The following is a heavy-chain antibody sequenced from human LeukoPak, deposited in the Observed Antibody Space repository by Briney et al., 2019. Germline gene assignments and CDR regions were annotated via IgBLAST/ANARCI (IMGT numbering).Heavy chain of an antibody. V-gene: IGHV4-39*01. CDR3: ARRELGYGYERFDY. CDR2: IYYSGST. J-gene: IGHJ4*02. D-gene: IGHD5-18*01. Sequence: AETLSLTCTVAGGSISSSSYYWGWMRQPPGKGLEWIGSIYYSGSTYYNPSGKSRVTIAVNTSKNQFSRKLSSVTAADTAVYYCARRELGYGYERFDYWGQGTLVTVSS. CDR1: GGSISSSSYY.